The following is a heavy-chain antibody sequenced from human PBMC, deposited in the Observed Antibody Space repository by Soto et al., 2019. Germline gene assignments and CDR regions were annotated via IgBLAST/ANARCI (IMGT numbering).Heavy chain of an antibody. D-gene: IGHD2-21*01. J-gene: IGHJ4*02. Sequence: QVQLQESGPGLVKPSETLSLTCTVSGGSISGYYWTWIRQPPGRGLEWIGNIHYTGSTDYSPSLESRVTRSLDTSQRQFSLRLNSVTAADTAVYYCARYCGGDRCPDYWGQGTLVTVSS. CDR1: GGSISGYY. CDR2: IHYTGST. CDR3: ARYCGGDRCPDY. V-gene: IGHV4-59*01.